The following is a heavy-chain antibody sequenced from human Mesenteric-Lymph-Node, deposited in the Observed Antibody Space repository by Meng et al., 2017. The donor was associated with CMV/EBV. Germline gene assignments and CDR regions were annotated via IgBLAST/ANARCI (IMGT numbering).Heavy chain of an antibody. Sequence: GGSLRLSCAASGFTFSTSWMSWVRQAPGKGLEWVANIKEDGSEEYYLDSVKGRFTISRDNAKNSLYLQMNSLRAEDTALYYCARDNNDYYYYGLDVWGQGTTVTVSS. D-gene: IGHD1-14*01. J-gene: IGHJ6*02. CDR1: GFTFSTSW. V-gene: IGHV3-7*01. CDR2: IKEDGSEE. CDR3: ARDNNDYYYYGLDV.